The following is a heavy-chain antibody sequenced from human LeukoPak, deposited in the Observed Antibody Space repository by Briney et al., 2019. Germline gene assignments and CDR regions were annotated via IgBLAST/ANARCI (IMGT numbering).Heavy chain of an antibody. CDR1: GFTFSNYA. CDR2: ISGSDGST. Sequence: GGSLRLSCAASGFTFSNYAMSWVRQAPGKGLEWVSTISGSDGSTFSADSVKGRFTISRDNSRNTLYLQMSSLRAEDTAVYYCAKSRTLGGDDYWGQGTLVTVSS. V-gene: IGHV3-23*01. D-gene: IGHD3-16*01. J-gene: IGHJ4*02. CDR3: AKSRTLGGDDY.